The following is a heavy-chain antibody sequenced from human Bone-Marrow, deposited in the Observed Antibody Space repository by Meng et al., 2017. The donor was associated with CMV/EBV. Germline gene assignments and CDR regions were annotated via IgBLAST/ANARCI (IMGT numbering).Heavy chain of an antibody. CDR3: ARDLLAPGDY. Sequence: GESLKISCAASGFTFSSYAMHWVRQAPGKGLEWVAVISYDGSNKYYADSVKGRFTISRDNSKNTLYLQMNSLRAEDTAVYYCARDLLAPGDYWGQGTLGTVSS. V-gene: IGHV3-30*04. CDR2: ISYDGSNK. CDR1: GFTFSSYA. J-gene: IGHJ4*02.